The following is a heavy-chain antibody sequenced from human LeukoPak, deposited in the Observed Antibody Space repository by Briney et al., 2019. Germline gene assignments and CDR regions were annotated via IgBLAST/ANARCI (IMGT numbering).Heavy chain of an antibody. Sequence: AGSLRLSRAASGFTFSTYWMSWVRQAPGKGLQSVAYISQDVSQKYYVDSVKGRFTISRDNAKNSLHLEMNSLRAEDTALYYCARVGYNGWNFENWGQGTLVTVSS. CDR1: GFTFSTYW. CDR2: ISQDVSQK. D-gene: IGHD5-12*01. J-gene: IGHJ4*02. V-gene: IGHV3-7*01. CDR3: ARVGYNGWNFEN.